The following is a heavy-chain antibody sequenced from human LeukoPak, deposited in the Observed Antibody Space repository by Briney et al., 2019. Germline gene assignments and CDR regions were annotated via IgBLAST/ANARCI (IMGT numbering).Heavy chain of an antibody. D-gene: IGHD4-23*01. V-gene: IGHV4-59*01. Sequence: PSETLSLTCTVSGASISSYYATWIRQPPGKGLEWIGHIYYSGSTNYNPSLKSRVTISSDPSKNQFSLKLRSVTAADTAVYFCARGIMTTVVYFDHWGQGILVTVSS. CDR2: IYYSGST. J-gene: IGHJ4*02. CDR1: GASISSYY. CDR3: ARGIMTTVVYFDH.